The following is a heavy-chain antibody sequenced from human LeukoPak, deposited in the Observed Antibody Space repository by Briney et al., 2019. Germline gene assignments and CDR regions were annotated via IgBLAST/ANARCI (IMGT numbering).Heavy chain of an antibody. CDR1: GFTFSSYA. Sequence: GGSLRLSCAASGFTFSSYAMSRVRQAPGKALEGVSAITGSGGSTYYADSVKRRFTIYRDNSKNTLYLQMNSLRAEDKAVYYCAKDRGSSSWYSLSSYYFDYWGQGTLVTVSS. D-gene: IGHD6-13*01. J-gene: IGHJ4*02. V-gene: IGHV3-23*01. CDR3: AKDRGSSSWYSLSSYYFDY. CDR2: ITGSGGST.